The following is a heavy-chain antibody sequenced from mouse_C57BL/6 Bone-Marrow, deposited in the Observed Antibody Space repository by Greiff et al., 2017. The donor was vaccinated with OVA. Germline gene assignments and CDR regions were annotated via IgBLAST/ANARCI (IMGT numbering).Heavy chain of an antibody. CDR3: AREGYPYWYFDV. D-gene: IGHD2-14*01. CDR1: GYTFTSYW. V-gene: IGHV1-64*01. J-gene: IGHJ1*03. Sequence: QVQLQQPGAELVKPGASVKLSCKASGYTFTSYWMHWVKQRPGQGLAWIGMIHTNSGSTNYTQKIKSKATLTVDKSSSTAYMQLSSLTSADSAVYYWAREGYPYWYFDVWGTGTTVTVSS. CDR2: IHTNSGST.